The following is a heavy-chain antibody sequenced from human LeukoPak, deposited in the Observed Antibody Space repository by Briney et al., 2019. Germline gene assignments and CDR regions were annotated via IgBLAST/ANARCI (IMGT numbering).Heavy chain of an antibody. CDR2: INHSGST. V-gene: IGHV4-34*01. CDR1: GGSFSGYY. Sequence: SETLSLTCAVYGGSFSGYYWSWIRQPPGKGLEWIGEINHSGSTNYNPSLKSRVTISVDTSKNQFSLKLSSVTAADTAVYYCASHVSSGYGDFDYWGQGTLVTVSS. CDR3: ASHVSSGYGDFDY. J-gene: IGHJ4*02. D-gene: IGHD3-22*01.